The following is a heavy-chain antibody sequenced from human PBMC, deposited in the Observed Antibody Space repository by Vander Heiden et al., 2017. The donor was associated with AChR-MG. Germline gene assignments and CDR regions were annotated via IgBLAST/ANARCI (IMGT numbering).Heavy chain of an antibody. CDR3: ARGSRGLVLVVFDY. CDR2: IYYSGST. Sequence: QLQLQESGPGLVKPSETLSLTCTVSGGSISSSSYYWGWIRQPPGKGLEWIGSIYYSGSTYYNPSLKSRVTISVDTSKNQFSLKLSSVTAADTAVYYCARGSRGLVLVVFDYWGQGTLVTVSS. CDR1: GGSISSSSYY. J-gene: IGHJ4*02. D-gene: IGHD6-19*01. V-gene: IGHV4-39*01.